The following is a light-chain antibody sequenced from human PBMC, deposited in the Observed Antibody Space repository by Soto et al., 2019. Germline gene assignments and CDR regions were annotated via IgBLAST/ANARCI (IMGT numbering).Light chain of an antibody. J-gene: IGLJ2*01. CDR2: SND. CDR3: AAWDDSLNGVL. CDR1: SSNIGRNT. V-gene: IGLV1-44*01. Sequence: QSVLTQPPSVSGTPGQRVTISCSGSSSNIGRNTVNWYQQLPGTAPKLLIYSNDQRPTGVPDRFSGSKSGTSAALAISGLQPEDEADYYCAAWDDSLNGVLFGGGTKLTVL.